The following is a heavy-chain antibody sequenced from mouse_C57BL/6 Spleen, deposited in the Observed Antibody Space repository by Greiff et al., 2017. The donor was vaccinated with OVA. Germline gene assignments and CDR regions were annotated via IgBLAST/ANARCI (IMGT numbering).Heavy chain of an antibody. CDR3: ARHSGYSNYLDY. J-gene: IGHJ2*01. D-gene: IGHD2-5*01. CDR1: GFSLTSYG. CDR2: IWSDGST. V-gene: IGHV2-6-1*01. Sequence: VMLVESGPGLVAPSQSLSITCTVSGFSLTSYGVHWVRQPPGKGLEWLVVIWSDGSTTYNSALKSRLSISKDNSNSHVFLKMNSLQTDDTAMYYWARHSGYSNYLDYWGQGTTLTVSS.